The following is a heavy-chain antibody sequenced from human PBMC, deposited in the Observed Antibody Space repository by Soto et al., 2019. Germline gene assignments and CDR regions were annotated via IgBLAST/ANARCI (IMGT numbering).Heavy chain of an antibody. V-gene: IGHV4-59*08. CDR1: GGSISSYY. D-gene: IGHD3-16*02. J-gene: IGHJ3*01. CDR3: ARLYGLEAFDF. CDR2: IFYSGST. Sequence: QVQLQESGPGLVKPSETLSLTCTVSGGSISSYYWSWIRQPPGKGLEWIGYIFYSGSTNYNPSLKSRVTISVDTSKNHFSLKLSSVTAADTAVYYCARLYGLEAFDFWGQGTMVTVSS.